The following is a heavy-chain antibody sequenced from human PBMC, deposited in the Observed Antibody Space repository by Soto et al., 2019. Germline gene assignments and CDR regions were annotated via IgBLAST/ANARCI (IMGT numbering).Heavy chain of an antibody. Sequence: SETLSLTCAVYGGSFSGYYWSWIRQPPGKGLEWIGEINHSGSTNYNPSLKSRVTISVDTSKNQFSLKLSSVTAADTAVYFCAREWGLLPYYVMNVWGHGTAVTVS. CDR2: INHSGST. CDR1: GGSFSGYY. D-gene: IGHD1-26*01. J-gene: IGHJ6*02. V-gene: IGHV4-34*01. CDR3: AREWGLLPYYVMNV.